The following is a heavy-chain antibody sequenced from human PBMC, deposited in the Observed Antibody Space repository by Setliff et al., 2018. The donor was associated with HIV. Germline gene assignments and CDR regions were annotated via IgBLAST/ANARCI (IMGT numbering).Heavy chain of an antibody. J-gene: IGHJ6*03. Sequence: PSETLSLTCAVSGYSISTAYYWGWIRQPPGKGLEWIGSVYHSGTTYYNPSLKSRVTVSVDMSNNQFSLRLTSVTAADTAVYYCARQREVHGTVYYYYMDVWGKGTTVTVSS. CDR2: VYHSGTT. CDR1: GYSISTAYY. V-gene: IGHV4-38-2*01. CDR3: ARQREVHGTVYYYYMDV. D-gene: IGHD1-1*01.